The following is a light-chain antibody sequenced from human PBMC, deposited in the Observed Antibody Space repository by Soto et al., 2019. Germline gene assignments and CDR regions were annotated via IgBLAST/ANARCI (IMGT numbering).Light chain of an antibody. J-gene: IGKJ3*01. CDR1: QSVSSN. V-gene: IGKV3-15*01. CDR2: GAS. Sequence: EIVMTQSPATLSVSPGERATLSCRASQSVSSNLAWYQQKPGQAPRLLIYGASTRATGIPARFSGSGSGTEFTLTISSLRSEDFAVYYCQQYNNWLPTFGPGTKVDIK. CDR3: QQYNNWLPT.